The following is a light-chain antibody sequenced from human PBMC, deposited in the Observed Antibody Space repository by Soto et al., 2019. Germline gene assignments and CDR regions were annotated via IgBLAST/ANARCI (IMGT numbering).Light chain of an antibody. CDR3: QQYGDSVT. CDR2: ATS. V-gene: IGKV3-20*01. Sequence: EIVLTQSPATLSLSPGDRATLSCRASQSVSTTYFAWFQQKPGQAPRLLIYATSNRATDIPDRFSGSGSGTDFTLTISRLEPEDFAVYFCQQYGDSVTFGGGTRVDIK. J-gene: IGKJ4*01. CDR1: QSVSTTY.